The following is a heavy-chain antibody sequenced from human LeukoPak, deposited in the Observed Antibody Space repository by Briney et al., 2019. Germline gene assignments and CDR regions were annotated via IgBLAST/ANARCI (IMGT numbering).Heavy chain of an antibody. Sequence: SETLSLTCTVSGGSISSSSYYWGWIRQPPGKGLEWIGSIYYSGSTYYNPSLKSRVTISVDTSKNQFSLKLSSVTAADTAVYYCARHRYYGSGSYHNWLDPWGQGTLVTVSS. J-gene: IGHJ5*02. CDR2: IYYSGST. V-gene: IGHV4-39*01. CDR3: ARHRYYGSGSYHNWLDP. D-gene: IGHD3-10*01. CDR1: GGSISSSSYY.